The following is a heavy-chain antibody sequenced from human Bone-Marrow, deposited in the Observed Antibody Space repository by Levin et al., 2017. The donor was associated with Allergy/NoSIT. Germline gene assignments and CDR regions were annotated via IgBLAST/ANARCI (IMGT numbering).Heavy chain of an antibody. CDR3: VRDQSTTWDGGIDF. J-gene: IGHJ4*02. CDR2: INVGSGDT. CDR1: GYTFSTHG. V-gene: IGHV1-3*01. D-gene: IGHD1-14*01. Sequence: PGESLKISCKASGYTFSTHGIHWVRQAPGQRPEWMGWINVGSGDTEYSRKFQGRVTITRDTSANTAYMDLRDLRFEDTAVYYCVRDQSTTWDGGIDFWGQGTLVSVSS.